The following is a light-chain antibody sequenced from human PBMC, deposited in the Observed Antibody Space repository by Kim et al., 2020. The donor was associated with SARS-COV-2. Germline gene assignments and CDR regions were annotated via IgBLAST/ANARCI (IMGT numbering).Light chain of an antibody. J-gene: IGLJ2*01. Sequence: SSELPQDPAVSVALGQTVRITCQGDSLRTYYATWYQQKPGQAPILVIYGKNTRPSGIPDRFSGSTSGNTASLTITGTQAGDEADYYCNSRDSNDNVVFGGGTRLTVL. V-gene: IGLV3-19*01. CDR2: GKN. CDR3: NSRDSNDNVV. CDR1: SLRTYY.